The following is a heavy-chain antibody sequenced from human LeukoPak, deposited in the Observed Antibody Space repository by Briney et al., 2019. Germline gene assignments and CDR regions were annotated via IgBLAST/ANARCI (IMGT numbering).Heavy chain of an antibody. J-gene: IGHJ3*02. D-gene: IGHD3-22*01. Sequence: GGSLRLSCAASGFTVSSNYMSWVRQAPGKGLEWVSVIYSGGSTYYADSVKGRFTISRDNSKNTLYLQMNSLRAEDTAVYYCASLSSGDAFDIWGQGTMVTVSS. CDR2: IYSGGST. CDR3: ASLSSGDAFDI. CDR1: GFTVSSNY. V-gene: IGHV3-53*01.